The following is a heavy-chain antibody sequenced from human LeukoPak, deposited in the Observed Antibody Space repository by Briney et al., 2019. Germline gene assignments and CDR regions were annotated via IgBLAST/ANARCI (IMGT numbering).Heavy chain of an antibody. V-gene: IGHV3-23*01. D-gene: IGHD6-19*01. CDR3: AKETPYSSGWSPYDY. J-gene: IGHJ4*02. Sequence: GGSLRLSCAASGFTFSSYAMSWVRQAPGKGLEWVSAITGSGGSTYYADSVKGRFTISRDNSKNTVYLHMSSLRVEDTAVYYCAKETPYSSGWSPYDYWGQGTLVTVS. CDR2: ITGSGGST. CDR1: GFTFSSYA.